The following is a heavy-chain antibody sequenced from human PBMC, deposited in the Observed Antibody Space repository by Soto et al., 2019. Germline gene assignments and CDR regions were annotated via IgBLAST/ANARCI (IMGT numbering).Heavy chain of an antibody. CDR1: GFTFSSYG. V-gene: IGHV3-13*01. CDR2: IGTAGNT. CDR3: AKDHDEDFGYDLDYFDD. J-gene: IGHJ4*02. D-gene: IGHD5-12*01. Sequence: GGSLRLSCAASGFTFSSYGMHWVRQATGKGLEWVSAIGTAGNTFYPGSVKGRFTISRENAKNSLYLQMNSLRAEDTAFYYCAKDHDEDFGYDLDYFDDWGQGTLVTVSS.